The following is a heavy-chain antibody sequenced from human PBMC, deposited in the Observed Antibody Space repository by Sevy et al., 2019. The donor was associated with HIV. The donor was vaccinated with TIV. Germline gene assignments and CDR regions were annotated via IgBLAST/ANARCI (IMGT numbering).Heavy chain of an antibody. CDR3: ARDRRVEYGGSDY. D-gene: IGHD3-10*01. V-gene: IGHV3-7*03. J-gene: IGHJ4*02. CDR1: GFTFSNHW. Sequence: GGSLRLSCAVSGFTFSNHWMTWVRQAPGKGLEWVANIKKDGTDKFYVDSVMGRFSISRDNAKDLLYLQMNSRRVEDTAVYYCARDRRVEYGGSDYWGQGTLVTVSS. CDR2: IKKDGTDK.